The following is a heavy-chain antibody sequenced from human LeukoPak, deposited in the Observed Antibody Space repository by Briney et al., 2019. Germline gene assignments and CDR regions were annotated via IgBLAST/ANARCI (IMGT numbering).Heavy chain of an antibody. CDR3: QRITIFGVVIDFDY. V-gene: IGHV1-18*04. D-gene: IGHD3-3*01. CDR1: GYTFTDNY. J-gene: IGHJ4*02. CDR2: ISVNNGNT. Sequence: GASVKVSCKASGYTFTDNYMHWVRQAPGQGLEWMGFISVNNGNTHYAEKFQGRVTMATDTSTSTAYLEVRSLRSDDTAVYYCQRITIFGVVIDFDYWGPGTLVTVSS.